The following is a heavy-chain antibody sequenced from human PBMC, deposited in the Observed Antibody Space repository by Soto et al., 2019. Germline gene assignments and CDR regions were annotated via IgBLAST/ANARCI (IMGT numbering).Heavy chain of an antibody. V-gene: IGHV4-34*01. Sequence: SETLSLTCAVYGGSFSGYYWSWIRQPPGKGLEWIGEINHSGSTNYNPSLKSRVTISVDTSKNQFSLKLSSVTAADTAVYYCGLMTTVTRPFDYWGQGTLVTVSS. CDR1: GGSFSGYY. CDR2: INHSGST. J-gene: IGHJ4*02. CDR3: GLMTTVTRPFDY. D-gene: IGHD4-17*01.